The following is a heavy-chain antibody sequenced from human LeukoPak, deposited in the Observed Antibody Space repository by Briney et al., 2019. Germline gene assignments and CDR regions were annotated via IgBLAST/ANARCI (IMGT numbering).Heavy chain of an antibody. J-gene: IGHJ4*02. CDR2: ISGSGGST. CDR1: GFTFSSYA. Sequence: GGSLRLSCAASGFTFSSYAMSWVRQAPGKGLEWVSAISGSGGSTYYADSVRGRFTISRDNSKNTLYLQMNSLRAEDTAVYYCAKVLSSSWGFFGFWGQGTLVTVSS. CDR3: AKVLSSSWGFFGF. V-gene: IGHV3-23*01. D-gene: IGHD6-13*01.